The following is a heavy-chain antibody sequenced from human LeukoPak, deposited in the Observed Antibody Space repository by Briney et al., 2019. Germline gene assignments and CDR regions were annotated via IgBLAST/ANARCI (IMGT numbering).Heavy chain of an antibody. CDR3: ARDEQYGLHAFDI. Sequence: ASVKVSCKASGGTFSSYAISWVRQAPGQGLEWMGGIIPIFGTANYAQKFQGRVTITADESTSTAYMELSSLRSEDTAVYYCARDEQYGLHAFDIWGQGTMVTVSS. CDR2: IIPIFGTA. CDR1: GGTFSSYA. J-gene: IGHJ3*02. V-gene: IGHV1-69*13. D-gene: IGHD6-19*01.